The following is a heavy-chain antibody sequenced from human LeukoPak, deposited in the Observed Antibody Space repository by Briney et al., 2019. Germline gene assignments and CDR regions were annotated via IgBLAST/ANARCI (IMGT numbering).Heavy chain of an antibody. CDR2: IASGGDYI. D-gene: IGHD3-9*01. J-gene: IGHJ4*02. Sequence: GGSLRLSCAASGFTFNTFNMNWVRQAPGKGLEWVSSIASGGDYIYYADSVKGRFTISRDNAKNSLSLQLNSLRVEDTAVYYCARGHYDVLAASYKWTTDYWGQGTLVTVSS. CDR1: GFTFNTFN. V-gene: IGHV3-21*01. CDR3: ARGHYDVLAASYKWTTDY.